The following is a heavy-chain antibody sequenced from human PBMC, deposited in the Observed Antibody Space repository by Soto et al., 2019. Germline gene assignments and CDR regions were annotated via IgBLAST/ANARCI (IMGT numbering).Heavy chain of an antibody. V-gene: IGHV4-39*01. CDR3: ARARIAIFGVVTTIDY. CDR1: GGSISSSSYY. CDR2: IYYSGST. D-gene: IGHD3-3*01. Sequence: QLQLQESGPGLVKPSETLSLTCTVSGGSISSSSYYWGWIRQPPGKGLEWIGSIYYSGSTYYNPALQSRVTKSVDTSKNQFSLKLSSVTAADTAVYYCARARIAIFGVVTTIDYWGQGTLVTVSS. J-gene: IGHJ4*02.